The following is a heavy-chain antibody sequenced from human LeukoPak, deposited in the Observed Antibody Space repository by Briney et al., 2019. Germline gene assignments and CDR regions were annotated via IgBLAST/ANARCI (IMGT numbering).Heavy chain of an antibody. CDR3: ARRGGSYPGRYFDY. CDR1: GASINSGSNY. V-gene: IGHV4-39*01. Sequence: SETLSLTCRVSGASINSGSNYWGWIRQPPGKTLEWIGSIYSSGSTYYNPSLKSRVIIMIDTPKNHFSLTLSSVTAADTAVYYCARRGGSYPGRYFDYWGQGTLVTVSS. D-gene: IGHD1-26*01. J-gene: IGHJ4*02. CDR2: IYSSGST.